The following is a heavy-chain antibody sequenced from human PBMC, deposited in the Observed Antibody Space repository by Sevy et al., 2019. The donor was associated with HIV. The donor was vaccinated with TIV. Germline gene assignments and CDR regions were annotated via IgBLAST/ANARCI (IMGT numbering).Heavy chain of an antibody. CDR3: ARGATGTLPSYYYYTLNI. CDR2: IYPGDSDT. V-gene: IGHV5-51*01. D-gene: IGHD3-16*01. Sequence: GESLKISCKGSGYSLTDYWIGWVRQKPGKGLEWMGMIYPGDSDTIYSPSFQGQVTISVDKSISTAYLQWSSLKTSDTAIFYCARGATGTLPSYYYYTLNIWGQGTTVTVSS. CDR1: GYSLTDYW. J-gene: IGHJ6*02.